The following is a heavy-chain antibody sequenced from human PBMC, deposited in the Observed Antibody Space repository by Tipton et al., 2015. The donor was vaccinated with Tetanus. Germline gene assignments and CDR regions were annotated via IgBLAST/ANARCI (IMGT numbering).Heavy chain of an antibody. J-gene: IGHJ4*02. Sequence: TLSLTCTVSGGSISSYYWSWIRQPAGKGLEWIGRIYTSGSTNYNPSLKSRVTMSVDTSKNQFSLKLSSATAADTAVYYCSREERAGGGCFDYWGQGALVCVTS. CDR1: GGSISSYY. CDR2: IYTSGST. D-gene: IGHD5-24*01. V-gene: IGHV4-4*07. CDR3: SREERAGGGCFDY.